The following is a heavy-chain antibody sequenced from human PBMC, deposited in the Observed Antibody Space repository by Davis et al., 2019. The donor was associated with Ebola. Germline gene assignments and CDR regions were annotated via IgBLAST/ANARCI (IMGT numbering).Heavy chain of an antibody. CDR3: ARTPGDYYFDY. CDR2: IYYSGST. CDR1: GGSISSYY. D-gene: IGHD4-17*01. J-gene: IGHJ4*02. V-gene: IGHV4-59*01. Sequence: SETLSLTCTVSGGSISSYYWSWIRQPPGKGLEWIGYIYYSGSTNYNPSLKSRVTISVDTSKNLFSLRLSSVTAADTAVYYCARTPGDYYFDYWGQGTLVTVSS.